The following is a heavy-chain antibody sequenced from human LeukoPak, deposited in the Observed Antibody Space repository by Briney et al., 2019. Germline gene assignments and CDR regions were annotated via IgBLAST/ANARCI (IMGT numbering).Heavy chain of an antibody. CDR2: IYYSGST. CDR3: ARDRITMVRGVRYYYYGMDV. Sequence: SETLSLTCTVSGGSISSGGYYWSWIRQHPGKGLEWIGYIYYSGSTYYNPSLKSRVTISVDTSKNQFSLKLSSVTAADTAVYYCARDRITMVRGVRYYYYGMDVWGQGTTVTVSS. V-gene: IGHV4-31*03. D-gene: IGHD3-10*01. J-gene: IGHJ6*02. CDR1: GGSISSGGYY.